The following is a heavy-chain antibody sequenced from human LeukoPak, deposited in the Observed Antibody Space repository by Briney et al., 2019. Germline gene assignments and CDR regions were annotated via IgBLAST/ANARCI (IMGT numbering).Heavy chain of an antibody. CDR1: VFTRSNYA. Sequence: GGSLRLSCAASVFTRSNYAMSWVLQAAGKGLEWVSTISDGGGAYYADSVKGRFTISRDNSKSTLYLQMNSLRAEDTAVYYCANEKYYFDYWGQGTLVTVSS. CDR2: ISDGGGA. V-gene: IGHV3-23*01. CDR3: ANEKYYFDY. J-gene: IGHJ4*02.